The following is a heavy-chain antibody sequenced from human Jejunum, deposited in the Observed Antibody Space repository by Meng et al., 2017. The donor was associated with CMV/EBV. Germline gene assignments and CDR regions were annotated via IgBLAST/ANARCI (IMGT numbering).Heavy chain of an antibody. CDR2: INHSGST. V-gene: IGHV4-34*01. J-gene: IGHJ5*02. CDR3: ARGFVKYTVTRVGNWFDP. CDR1: GGSFSGYY. D-gene: IGHD4-17*01. Sequence: QVQLQQWGAGLLKPPETLSLTCAVYGGSFSGYYWSWIRQPPGKGLEWIGEINHSGSTNYNPSLKSRVTISVDTSKNQFSLKLSSVTAADTAVYYCARGFVKYTVTRVGNWFDPWGQGTLVTVSS.